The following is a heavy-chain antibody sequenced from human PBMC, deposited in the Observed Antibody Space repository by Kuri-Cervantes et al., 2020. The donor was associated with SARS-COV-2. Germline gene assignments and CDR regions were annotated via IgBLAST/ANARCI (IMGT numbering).Heavy chain of an antibody. Sequence: SETLSLTCAVYGGSFSGYYWSWIRQPPGKGLEWIGEINHSGSTNYNPSLKSRVTISVDTSKNQFSLKLSSVTAADTAVYYCARDRDYDFWSGYYSYYYYYGMDVWGQGTTVTVSS. V-gene: IGHV4-34*01. CDR1: GGSFSGYY. CDR3: ARDRDYDFWSGYYSYYYYYGMDV. D-gene: IGHD3-3*01. J-gene: IGHJ6*02. CDR2: INHSGST.